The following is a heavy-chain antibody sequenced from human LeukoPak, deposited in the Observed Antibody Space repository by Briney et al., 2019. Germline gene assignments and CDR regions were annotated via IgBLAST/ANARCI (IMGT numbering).Heavy chain of an antibody. CDR3: SKGGPHTVTTYRWFDP. D-gene: IGHD4-17*01. Sequence: SETLSLTCTGSGGSIISYYWSWIRQPAGKGLEWIGRIYTSGSTNYNPSLKSRVTMSVDTSKRQFSLKLSSVTAADTAVYYCSKGGPHTVTTYRWFDPWGQGTLVTVSS. J-gene: IGHJ5*02. CDR1: GGSIISYY. V-gene: IGHV4-4*07. CDR2: IYTSGST.